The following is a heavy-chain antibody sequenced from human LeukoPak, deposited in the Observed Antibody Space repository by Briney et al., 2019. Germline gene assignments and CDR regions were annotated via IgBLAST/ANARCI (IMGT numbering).Heavy chain of an antibody. CDR2: ISRICSYI. Sequence: GGSLTLSCAASRCTLRSYSLNWVRPPPRKGLEWVSSISRICSYIYYAYSVKGRSTISRDNAKNSLYLQMNSLRAEDTAVYYCARDNGASGSKLGLYYYYGMDVWGQGNTVTVSS. CDR3: ARDNGASGSKLGLYYYYGMDV. J-gene: IGHJ6*02. D-gene: IGHD2-15*01. V-gene: IGHV3-21*01. CDR1: RCTLRSYS.